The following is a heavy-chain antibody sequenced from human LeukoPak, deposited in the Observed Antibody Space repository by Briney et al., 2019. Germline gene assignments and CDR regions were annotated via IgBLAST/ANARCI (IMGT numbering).Heavy chain of an antibody. CDR3: ARVNSSSGFFDK. J-gene: IGHJ4*02. Sequence: PGGSLRLSCAASGFAFTAYWMSWVRQAPGEGLEWVANIKKDGSDKYYVDSVKGRSTISRDNTNNLLYLQMDSLRVEDTAVYYCARVNSSSGFFDKWGQGTLVTVSS. V-gene: IGHV3-7*01. CDR2: IKKDGSDK. CDR1: GFAFTAYW. D-gene: IGHD6-6*01.